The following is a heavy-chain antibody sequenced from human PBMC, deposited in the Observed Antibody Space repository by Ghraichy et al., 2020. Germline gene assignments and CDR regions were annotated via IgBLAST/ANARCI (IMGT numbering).Heavy chain of an antibody. Sequence: GGSLRLSCAASGFTFSSYSMNWVRQAPGKGLEWVSSISSSSSYIYYADSVKGRFTISRDNAKNSLYLQMNSLRAEDTAVYYCARVDQYGDYFYYGMDVWGQGTTVTVSS. CDR2: ISSSSSYI. V-gene: IGHV3-21*01. J-gene: IGHJ6*02. CDR1: GFTFSSYS. D-gene: IGHD4-17*01. CDR3: ARVDQYGDYFYYGMDV.